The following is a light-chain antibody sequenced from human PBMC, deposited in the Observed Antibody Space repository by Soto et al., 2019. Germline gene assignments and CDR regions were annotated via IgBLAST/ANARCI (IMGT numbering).Light chain of an antibody. V-gene: IGKV3-15*01. J-gene: IGKJ1*01. CDR3: QQYNNWPPWS. CDR2: GAS. CDR1: QSVRSN. Sequence: ILLTQSPATLSLSPGERATLSCRASQSVRSNLAWYQQEPGQAPRLLLYGASTRATGIPARFSGSGSGTELTLTISSLQSEDFGVYYCQQYNNWPPWSFGQGNKVDI.